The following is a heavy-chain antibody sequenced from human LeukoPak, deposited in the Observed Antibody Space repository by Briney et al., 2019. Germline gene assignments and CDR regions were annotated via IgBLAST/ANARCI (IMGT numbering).Heavy chain of an antibody. CDR1: GFTFTNYA. CDR2: ISGSGGST. CDR3: AKCRGAFGEYFFDY. J-gene: IGHJ4*02. V-gene: IGHV3-23*01. Sequence: GGSLRLSCAASGFTFTNYAMSWVRQAPGKGLEWVSGISGSGGSTYYADPVKGRFTISRDSSKNTLYLQMNTRRAEDTAIYYCAKCRGAFGEYFFDYWGQGTLVTVSS. D-gene: IGHD3-10*01.